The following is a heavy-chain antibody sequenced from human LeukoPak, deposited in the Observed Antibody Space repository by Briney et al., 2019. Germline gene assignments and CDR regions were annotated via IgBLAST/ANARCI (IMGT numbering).Heavy chain of an antibody. CDR3: AKSLYDGSGYYALSFDF. Sequence: GGSLRLSCAASGFTFDDYAMHWVRQAPGQGLEWVSGISWNSGSIGYADSVKGRFTISRDNAKNSLYLQMNSLRAEDTALYYCAKSLYDGSGYYALSFDFWGQGTLVTVSS. D-gene: IGHD3-22*01. CDR1: GFTFDDYA. CDR2: ISWNSGSI. V-gene: IGHV3-9*01. J-gene: IGHJ4*02.